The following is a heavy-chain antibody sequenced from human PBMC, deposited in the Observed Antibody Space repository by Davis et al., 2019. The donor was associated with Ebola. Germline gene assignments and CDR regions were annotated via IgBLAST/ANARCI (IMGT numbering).Heavy chain of an antibody. Sequence: GESLKIFCKGSGYSFTSYWIGWVRQMPGKGLEWMGIIYPGDSDTRYSPSFQGQVTILADKSISTAYLQWSSLKASDSALYYCARGTALARNFDYWGQGTLVTVSS. D-gene: IGHD5-18*01. CDR1: GYSFTSYW. V-gene: IGHV5-51*01. J-gene: IGHJ4*02. CDR3: ARGTALARNFDY. CDR2: IYPGDSDT.